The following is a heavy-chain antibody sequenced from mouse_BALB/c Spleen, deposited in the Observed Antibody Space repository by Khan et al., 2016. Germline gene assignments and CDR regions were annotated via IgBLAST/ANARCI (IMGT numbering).Heavy chain of an antibody. CDR2: ISYSGST. Sequence: EVQLQESGPGLVKPSQSLSLTCTVTGYSITSDYAWNWIRQFPGNKLEWMGYISYSGSTSYNPSLKSRISITRDTSKNQFFLQLNSVTTEDTATYYWARYYYGSSYYFDYGGQGTTLTVSS. J-gene: IGHJ2*01. CDR1: GYSITSDYA. D-gene: IGHD1-1*01. CDR3: ARYYYGSSYYFDY. V-gene: IGHV3-2*02.